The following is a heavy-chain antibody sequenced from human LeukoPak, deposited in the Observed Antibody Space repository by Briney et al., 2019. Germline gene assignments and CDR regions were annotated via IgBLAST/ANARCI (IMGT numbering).Heavy chain of an antibody. CDR3: ARDGGYGSGSYYNVGVDY. CDR1: GYTFTSYG. J-gene: IGHJ4*02. Sequence: ASVTVSCKASGYTFTSYGISWVRQAPGQGLEWMAWINVYNGDTYYAQKFQGRVTMTTDTSTSTAYMELRSLRADDTAVYYFARDGGYGSGSYYNVGVDYWGQGTLVTVSS. D-gene: IGHD3-10*01. CDR2: INVYNGDT. V-gene: IGHV1-18*01.